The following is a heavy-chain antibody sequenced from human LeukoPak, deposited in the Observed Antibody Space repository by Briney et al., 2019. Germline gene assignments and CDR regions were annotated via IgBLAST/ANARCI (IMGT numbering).Heavy chain of an antibody. J-gene: IGHJ3*02. CDR1: GGSISSYY. Sequence: SETLSLTCTVSGGSISSYYWSWIRQPAGKGLEWIGRIYTSGSTNYNPSLKSRVTMSVDTSKNQFSLRLSSVAAADTAVYYCAGLFGELLYPDDAFDIWGQGTMVTVSS. CDR2: IYTSGST. D-gene: IGHD3-10*01. CDR3: AGLFGELLYPDDAFDI. V-gene: IGHV4-4*07.